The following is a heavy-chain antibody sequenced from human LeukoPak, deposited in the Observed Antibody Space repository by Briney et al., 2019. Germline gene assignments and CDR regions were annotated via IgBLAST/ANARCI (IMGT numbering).Heavy chain of an antibody. CDR2: ISYDGSNK. V-gene: IGHV3-30*04. D-gene: IGHD3-10*01. J-gene: IGHJ5*02. CDR3: ASTMVRGSGGFDP. CDR1: GFTFSSYA. Sequence: PGGSLRPSCAASGFTFSSYAMHWVRQAPGKGLEWVAVISYDGSNKYYADSVKGRFTISRDNSKNTLYLQMNSLRAEDTAVYYCASTMVRGSGGFDPWGQGTLVTVSS.